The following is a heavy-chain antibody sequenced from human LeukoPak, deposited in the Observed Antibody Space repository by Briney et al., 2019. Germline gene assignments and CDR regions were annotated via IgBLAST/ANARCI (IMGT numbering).Heavy chain of an antibody. CDR1: GDSVSSNSAT. CDR2: TYYRANGYN. CDR3: ARSTQYFDY. Sequence: PSQTLSLTCAISGDSVSSNSATWDWIRQSPSRGLEWLGRTYYRANGYNDSAESVRSRITIIPDTSKNQFSLQLHSVTPEDTAVYYCARSTQYFDYWGQGTLVTVSS. D-gene: IGHD1-1*01. V-gene: IGHV6-1*01. J-gene: IGHJ4*02.